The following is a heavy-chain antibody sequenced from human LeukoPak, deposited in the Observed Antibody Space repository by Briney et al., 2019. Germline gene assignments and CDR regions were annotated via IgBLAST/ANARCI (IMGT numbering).Heavy chain of an antibody. CDR2: TYYSGST. D-gene: IGHD2-15*01. CDR3: AGGWSQNGMDV. Sequence: SETLSLTCTVSGGSISSGGYYWSWIRQHPGKGLEWIGYTYYSGSTYYNPSLKSRVTISVDTSKNQFSLKLSSVTAADTAVYYCAGGWSQNGMDVWGQGTTVTVSS. V-gene: IGHV4-31*03. CDR1: GGSISSGGYY. J-gene: IGHJ6*02.